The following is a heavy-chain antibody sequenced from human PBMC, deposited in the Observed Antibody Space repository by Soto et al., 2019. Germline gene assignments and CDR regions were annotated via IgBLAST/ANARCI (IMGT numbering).Heavy chain of an antibody. CDR1: GFTFSGYA. CDR2: ISYDGSNK. J-gene: IGHJ2*01. V-gene: IGHV3-30-3*01. D-gene: IGHD5-18*01. Sequence: PGGSLRLSCAALGFTFSGYAMHWVRQAPGKGLEWVAVISYDGSNKYYADSVKGRFTISRDNSKNTLYLQMNSLRAEDTAVYYCGKDSLLGTAKVIWYFDLWGRCTLVTVSS. CDR3: GKDSLLGTAKVIWYFDL.